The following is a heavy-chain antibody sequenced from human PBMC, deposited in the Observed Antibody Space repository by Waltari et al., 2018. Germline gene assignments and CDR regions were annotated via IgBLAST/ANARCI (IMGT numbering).Heavy chain of an antibody. J-gene: IGHJ4*01. Sequence: QVQLVQSGAEVKKPGASVKVSCKASGYTFTGYYMHWVRQAPGQGLEWMGWINPNSGGTNYAQKFQGRFTMTRDTSISTAYMELSRLTSDDTAVYYCARLHGDYVTQHPYWGQEPWSPSPQ. D-gene: IGHD4-17*01. CDR3: ARLHGDYVTQHPY. V-gene: IGHV1-2*02. CDR1: GYTFTGYY. CDR2: INPNSGGT.